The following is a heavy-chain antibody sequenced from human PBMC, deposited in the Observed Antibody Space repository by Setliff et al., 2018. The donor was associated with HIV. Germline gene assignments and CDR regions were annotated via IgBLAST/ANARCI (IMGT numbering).Heavy chain of an antibody. J-gene: IGHJ3*01. CDR3: ARNKLSDAFDV. Sequence: ASVKVSCKAPGYTFSTYGISWVRQAPGHGLEWMGWINTYNGNTNYAQKVKGRVTMTTDTSTSTAYLELRSLRSDDTAVYFCARNKLSDAFDVWGPGTVVTVSS. V-gene: IGHV1-18*01. CDR2: INTYNGNT. CDR1: GYTFSTYG. D-gene: IGHD1-1*01.